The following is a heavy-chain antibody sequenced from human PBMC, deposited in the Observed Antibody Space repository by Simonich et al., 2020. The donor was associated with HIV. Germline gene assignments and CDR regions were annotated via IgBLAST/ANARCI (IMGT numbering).Heavy chain of an antibody. D-gene: IGHD2-15*01. V-gene: IGHV4-34*01. CDR2: INHSGST. Sequence: QVQLQQWGAGLLKPSETLSLTCAVYGGSFSGYYWSWIRQPPGKGLEGIGEINHSGSTNHNPSLKSRVTISVDTSKNQFSLRLSSVTAADTAVVYCARGVLGYCSGDSCYGYFDYWGQGTLVTVSS. CDR1: GGSFSGYY. CDR3: ARGVLGYCSGDSCYGYFDY. J-gene: IGHJ4*02.